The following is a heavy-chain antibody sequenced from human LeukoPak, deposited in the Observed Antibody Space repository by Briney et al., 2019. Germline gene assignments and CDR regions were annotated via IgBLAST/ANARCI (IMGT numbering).Heavy chain of an antibody. J-gene: IGHJ4*02. Sequence: AGGSLRLSCAASRFTFSRYWMNWVRQAPGRGLEWVATMKEDGSEKDYVDSVKGRFTISRDNAKNSLYLQMNSLRAEDTAVYYCARGIDNWGQGTLVTVSS. CDR1: RFTFSRYW. CDR3: ARGIDN. V-gene: IGHV3-7*04. CDR2: MKEDGSEK.